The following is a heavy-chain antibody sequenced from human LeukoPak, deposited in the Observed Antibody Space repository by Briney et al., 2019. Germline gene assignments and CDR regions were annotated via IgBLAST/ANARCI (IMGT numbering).Heavy chain of an antibody. CDR2: ISSSSSDI. D-gene: IGHD1-26*01. CDR3: ARSGRKWELLRNFDY. CDR1: GFGFSSYS. Sequence: GGSLRLSCATSGFGFSSYSMNWVRQAPGKGLEWVSSISSSSSDIYYADSVKGRFTISRDNSKNTLYLQMNSLRAEDTAVYYCARSGRKWELLRNFDYWGQGTLVTVSS. V-gene: IGHV3-21*01. J-gene: IGHJ4*02.